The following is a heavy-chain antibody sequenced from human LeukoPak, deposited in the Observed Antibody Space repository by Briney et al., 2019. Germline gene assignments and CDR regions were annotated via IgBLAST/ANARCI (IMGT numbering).Heavy chain of an antibody. Sequence: GASVKVFCKASGYTFTGYYMHWVRQAPGQGLEWMGWINPNSGGTNYAQKFQGRVTMTRDTSISTAYMELSRLRSDDTAVYYCARELWFGESHYYGMDVWGQGTTVTVPS. CDR3: ARELWFGESHYYGMDV. J-gene: IGHJ6*02. CDR1: GYTFTGYY. D-gene: IGHD3-10*01. V-gene: IGHV1-2*02. CDR2: INPNSGGT.